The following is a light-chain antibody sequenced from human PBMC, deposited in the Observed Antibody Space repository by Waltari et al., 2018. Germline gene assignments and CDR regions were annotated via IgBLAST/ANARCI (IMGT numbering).Light chain of an antibody. J-gene: IGLJ2*01. CDR3: TSYAGSNILV. Sequence: QSALTQPPSASGSPGQSVTISCTGTSSDVGGHNFVYWYQQHPGKDPKLMIHEVSKRPSGVPDRFSGSKSGDTASLTVSGLQAEDEADYYCTSYAGSNILVFGGGTKLTVL. CDR2: EVS. CDR1: SSDVGGHNF. V-gene: IGLV2-8*01.